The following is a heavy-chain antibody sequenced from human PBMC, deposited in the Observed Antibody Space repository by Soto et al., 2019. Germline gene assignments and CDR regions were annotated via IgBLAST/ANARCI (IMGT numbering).Heavy chain of an antibody. CDR3: AKERPARGIDY. J-gene: IGHJ4*02. V-gene: IGHV3-23*01. Sequence: EVQLLDSGGGLVQPGVSLRLSCAASGFAFNNYAMTWVRQAPGKGLEWVSTISNNGFTTYYADSVKGRFTISRDNSMHTVYLQMSSLRAEDTALYYCAKERPARGIDYWGQGTLVTVSS. CDR2: ISNNGFTT. D-gene: IGHD3-16*01. CDR1: GFAFNNYA.